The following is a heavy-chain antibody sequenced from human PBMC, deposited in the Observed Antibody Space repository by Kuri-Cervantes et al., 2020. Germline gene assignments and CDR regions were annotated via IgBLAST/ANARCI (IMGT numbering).Heavy chain of an antibody. CDR1: GGSISSSNW. D-gene: IGHD3-10*01. CDR3: ASVGGSGSYYKEY. Sequence: SCAVSGGSISSSNWWSWVRQPPGKGLEWIGEIYHSGSTNYNPSLKSRVTISVDKSKNQFSLKLSSVTAADTAVYYCASVGGSGSYYKEYWGQGTLVTVSS. J-gene: IGHJ4*02. CDR2: IYHSGST. V-gene: IGHV4-4*02.